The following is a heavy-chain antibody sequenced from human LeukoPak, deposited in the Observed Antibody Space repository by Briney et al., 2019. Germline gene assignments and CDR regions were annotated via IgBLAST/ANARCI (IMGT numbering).Heavy chain of an antibody. CDR2: IRSSGSTI. Sequence: PGGSLRLSCAASGFTFSDYYMSWIRQAPGKGLEWVSYIRSSGSTIYYADSVEGRFTISRDNAKNSLYLQMNSLRAEDTAVYYCARDLFTMVRGPKKGQFDYWGQGTLVTVSS. D-gene: IGHD3-10*01. CDR1: GFTFSDYY. J-gene: IGHJ4*02. CDR3: ARDLFTMVRGPKKGQFDY. V-gene: IGHV3-11*04.